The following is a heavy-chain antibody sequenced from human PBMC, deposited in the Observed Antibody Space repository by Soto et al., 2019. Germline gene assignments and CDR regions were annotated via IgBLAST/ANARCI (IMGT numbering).Heavy chain of an antibody. D-gene: IGHD6-13*01. Sequence: SVKVSCKASGGTFSSYTISWVRQAPGQGLEWMGRIIPILGIADYAQKFQGRVTITADKSTSTAYMELSSLRSEDTAVYYCARDDVELQLGPFDPWGQGTLVTVSS. CDR1: GGTFSSYT. J-gene: IGHJ5*02. V-gene: IGHV1-69*04. CDR2: IIPILGIA. CDR3: ARDDVELQLGPFDP.